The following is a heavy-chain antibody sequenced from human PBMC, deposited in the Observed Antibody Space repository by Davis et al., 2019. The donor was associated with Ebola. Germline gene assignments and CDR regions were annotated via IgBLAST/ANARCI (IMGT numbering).Heavy chain of an antibody. D-gene: IGHD6-13*01. CDR1: GFTFSNYV. CDR2: ISVTGGRP. Sequence: PGGSLRLSCEASGFTFSNYVMSWVRQAPGKGLEWVSAISVTGGRPFYADSVKGRFTISRDNSKTTVYLQMNSLRVEDTAVYYCAKGQGYGSTWSGDFYYYYYGMDVWGQGTTVIVSS. CDR3: AKGQGYGSTWSGDFYYYYYGMDV. V-gene: IGHV3-23*01. J-gene: IGHJ6*02.